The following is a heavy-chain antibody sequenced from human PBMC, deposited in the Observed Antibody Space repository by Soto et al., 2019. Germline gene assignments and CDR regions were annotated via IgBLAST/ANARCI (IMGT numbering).Heavy chain of an antibody. Sequence: EVQLLESGGGLVQPGGSLRLSCAASGFTFSSYAMSWVRQAPGKGLEWVSAISGSGGSTYYADSVKGRFTISRDNSKNTRYLQMNSLRAEDTAVYYCAKIYDFWSGYPNFDYWGQGTLVTVSS. D-gene: IGHD3-3*01. CDR2: ISGSGGST. J-gene: IGHJ4*02. CDR1: GFTFSSYA. V-gene: IGHV3-23*01. CDR3: AKIYDFWSGYPNFDY.